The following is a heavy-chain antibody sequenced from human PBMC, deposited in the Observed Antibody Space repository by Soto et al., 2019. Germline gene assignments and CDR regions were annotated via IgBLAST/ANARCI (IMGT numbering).Heavy chain of an antibody. CDR3: ARSYFDILTGYYEGNWFDP. CDR1: GGSISSTYYQ. CDR2: FHYSVNT. V-gene: IGHV4-39*01. Sequence: QLQLQESGPGLVKPSETLSLTCTVSGGSISSTYYQWGWIRQPPGKGLEWIGSFHYSVNTYYNPSLKRRVTISVDTSKTQFSLKLSSVTAADTAMYYCARSYFDILTGYYEGNWFDPWGQGTLVTVSS. D-gene: IGHD3-9*01. J-gene: IGHJ5*02.